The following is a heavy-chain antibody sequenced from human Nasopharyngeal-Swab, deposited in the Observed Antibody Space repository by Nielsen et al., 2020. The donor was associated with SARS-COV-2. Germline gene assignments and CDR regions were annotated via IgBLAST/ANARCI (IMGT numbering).Heavy chain of an antibody. CDR1: GGSFSGYY. Sequence: SETLSLSCAVYGGSFSGYYWSWIRQPPGKGLEWIGEINHSGSTNYNPSLKSRVTISVDTSKNQFSLKLSSVTAADTAVYYCARDACSGGSCYSLYYYYGMDVWGQGTTVTVSS. V-gene: IGHV4-34*01. D-gene: IGHD2-15*01. J-gene: IGHJ6*02. CDR2: INHSGST. CDR3: ARDACSGGSCYSLYYYYGMDV.